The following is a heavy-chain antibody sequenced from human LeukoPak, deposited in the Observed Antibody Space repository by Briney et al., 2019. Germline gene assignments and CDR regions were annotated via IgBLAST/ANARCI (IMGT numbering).Heavy chain of an antibody. J-gene: IGHJ4*02. CDR3: LNEHGG. D-gene: IGHD1-1*01. CDR1: GYTFTGSY. V-gene: IGHV1-2*02. Sequence: ASVRVSRKASGYTFTGSYMHWVRQASGQGFEWIGWISPASGATNYAQNFQGRVTLTTDTSITTAYMELSSLTSDDTASYYCLNEHGGWGQGTPVTVSS. CDR2: ISPASGAT.